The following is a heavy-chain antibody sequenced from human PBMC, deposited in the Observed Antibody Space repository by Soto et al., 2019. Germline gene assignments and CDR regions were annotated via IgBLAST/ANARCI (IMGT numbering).Heavy chain of an antibody. D-gene: IGHD4-4*01. J-gene: IGHJ6*02. Sequence: ASVKVSCKASGFGLINYGFTWVRQAPGQGLEWMGWISAYNGNTIYAQNLQGRLTMTRDTSTSTAYMELRSLRSDDTAVYYCARLGVTTSVYYYTMDVRGQGTTVTVSS. V-gene: IGHV1-18*04. CDR1: GFGLINYG. CDR3: ARLGVTTSVYYYTMDV. CDR2: ISAYNGNT.